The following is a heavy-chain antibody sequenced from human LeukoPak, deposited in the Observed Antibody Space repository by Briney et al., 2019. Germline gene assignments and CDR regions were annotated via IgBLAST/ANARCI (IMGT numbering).Heavy chain of an antibody. CDR2: IYNDGDKT. Sequence: PGGSLRLSCAAYGFTFSNYAMNWVRQAPGKGLEWVSDIYNDGDKTYYTDSVKGRFTISRDNSKKTLYLQMNSLRAEDTALYYCAKSGARWSHFDYWGQGTLVTVSS. CDR3: AKSGARWSHFDY. D-gene: IGHD3-3*01. V-gene: IGHV3-23*01. CDR1: GFTFSNYA. J-gene: IGHJ4*02.